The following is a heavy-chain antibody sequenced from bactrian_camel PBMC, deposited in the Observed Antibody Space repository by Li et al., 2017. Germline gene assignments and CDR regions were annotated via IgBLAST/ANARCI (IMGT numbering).Heavy chain of an antibody. CDR1: GFTFRTSD. Sequence: VQLVESGGGLVKPGGSLTLSCAASGFTFRTSDMMWVRQAPGKGLEWVLVSSGLGRTTNNADSVKGRFTISRDNAKNTLYLQLNSLKPEDTAMYYCAADEGYYGGGRVCINLRARGPRSPSP. J-gene: IGHJ4*01. CDR2: SSGLGRTT. V-gene: IGHV3S40*01. D-gene: IGHD3*01.